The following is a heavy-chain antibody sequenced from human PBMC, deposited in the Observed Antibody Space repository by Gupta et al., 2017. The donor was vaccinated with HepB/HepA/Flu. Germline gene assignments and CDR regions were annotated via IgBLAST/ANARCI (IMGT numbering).Heavy chain of an antibody. V-gene: IGHV3-23*01. CDR1: VFTFSTYA. CDR2: ISISGHSP. CDR3: AKAAACTNGLLDP. D-gene: IGHD6-13*01. Sequence: EVQLLESGGDLVQPGGSLSLPCAASVFTFSTYAMSWVRQAPGKGLEWGSRISISGHSPYEASAVKGRFTISSYNSKTTLYLQMNRMRAEDTAVYYCAKAAACTNGLLDPWGQGTLVTVYS. J-gene: IGHJ5*02.